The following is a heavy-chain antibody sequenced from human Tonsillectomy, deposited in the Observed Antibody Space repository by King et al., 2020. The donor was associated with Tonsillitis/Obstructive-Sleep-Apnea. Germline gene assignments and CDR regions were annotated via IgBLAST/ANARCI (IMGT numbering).Heavy chain of an antibody. CDR1: GFTFDDYT. Sequence: VQLVESGGVVVQPGGSLRLSCAASGFTFDDYTMHWVRQAPGKGLEWVSLISWDGGSTYYADSVKGRFTISRDNSKNSLYLQMNSLRTEDTALYYCAKDIAPDFWSGPFDYWGQGTLVTVSS. V-gene: IGHV3-43*01. J-gene: IGHJ4*02. CDR2: ISWDGGST. D-gene: IGHD3-3*01. CDR3: AKDIAPDFWSGPFDY.